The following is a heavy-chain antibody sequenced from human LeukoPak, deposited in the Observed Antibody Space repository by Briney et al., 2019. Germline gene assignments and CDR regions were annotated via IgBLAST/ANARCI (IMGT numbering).Heavy chain of an antibody. CDR1: GGTFSSYA. D-gene: IGHD3-10*01. CDR3: ARVPSPGVRGVSIGNWFDP. V-gene: IGHV1-69*05. J-gene: IGHJ5*02. Sequence: SVKVSCKASGGTFSSYAISWVRQAPGQGLEWMGGIIPIFGTANYAQKFQGRVTITTDESTSTAYMELSSLRSVDTAVYYCARVPSPGVRGVSIGNWFDPWGQGTLVTVSS. CDR2: IIPIFGTA.